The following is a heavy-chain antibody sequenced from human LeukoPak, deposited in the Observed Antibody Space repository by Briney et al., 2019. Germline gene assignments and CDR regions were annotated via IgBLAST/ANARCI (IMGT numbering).Heavy chain of an antibody. CDR3: ARGNYATGLN. V-gene: IGHV3-21*04. D-gene: IGHD3-10*01. CDR1: GFTFSSYS. CDR2: ISSSSSYI. Sequence: GGSLRLSCAASGFTFSSYSMNWVRQAPGKGLEWVSSISSSSSYIYYADSVKGRFTISGDNAKNSLYLQMNSLRAEDMALYYCARGNYATGLNWGQGTLVTVSS. J-gene: IGHJ4*02.